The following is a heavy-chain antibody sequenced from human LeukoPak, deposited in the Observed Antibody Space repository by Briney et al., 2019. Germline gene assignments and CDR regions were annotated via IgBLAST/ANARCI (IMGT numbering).Heavy chain of an antibody. Sequence: GESLQISCKGSGYSFTGYWIGWVRQMPGKGLEWMGIIYPGDSDTRYSPSFQGQVTISADKSSSTAYLQWSSLKASDTAMYYCARQRSYHFWFDPWGQGTLVTVSS. CDR2: IYPGDSDT. CDR3: ARQRSYHFWFDP. D-gene: IGHD1-26*01. V-gene: IGHV5-51*01. CDR1: GYSFTGYW. J-gene: IGHJ5*02.